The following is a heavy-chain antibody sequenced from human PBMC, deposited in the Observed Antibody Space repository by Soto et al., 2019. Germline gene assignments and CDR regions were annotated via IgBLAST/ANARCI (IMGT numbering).Heavy chain of an antibody. V-gene: IGHV3-30*18. CDR1: VFTFSSYG. D-gene: IGHD2-15*01. CDR2: ISYDGSNK. Sequence: PGGSLRLSCAASVFTFSSYGMPWVRQAPGKGLDRVAVISYDGSNKYYADSVKGRFTISRDNSKNTLYLQMNSLRAEDTAVYYCAKGNNTDIVVVVAATDWFDPWGQGTLVTVSS. J-gene: IGHJ5*02. CDR3: AKGNNTDIVVVVAATDWFDP.